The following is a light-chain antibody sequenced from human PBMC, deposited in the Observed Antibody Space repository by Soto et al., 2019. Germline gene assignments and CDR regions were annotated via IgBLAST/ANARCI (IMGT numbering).Light chain of an antibody. V-gene: IGLV2-23*01. Sequence: QSALTQPASVSGSPGQSITISCTGTSNDVGNYNLVTWHQQHPGKAPKLMIYEDAKRPSGVSYRFSGSKSGNTAFLTISGLQAEEEADYYCCSYAGSSYYVFGSGTKVTVL. CDR1: SNDVGNYNL. CDR2: EDA. J-gene: IGLJ1*01. CDR3: CSYAGSSYYV.